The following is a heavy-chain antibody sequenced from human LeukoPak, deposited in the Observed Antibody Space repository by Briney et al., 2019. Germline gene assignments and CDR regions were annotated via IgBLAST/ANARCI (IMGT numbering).Heavy chain of an antibody. J-gene: IGHJ4*02. CDR2: INPNSGGT. Sequence: GASVKVSCKASGYTFTGYYMHWVRQAPGQGLEWMGWINPNSGGTSYAQKFQGRVTMTRDTSISTAYMELSRLRSDDTAVYYCARTERAYSSGWYYFDYWGQGTLVTVSS. V-gene: IGHV1-2*02. D-gene: IGHD6-19*01. CDR1: GYTFTGYY. CDR3: ARTERAYSSGWYYFDY.